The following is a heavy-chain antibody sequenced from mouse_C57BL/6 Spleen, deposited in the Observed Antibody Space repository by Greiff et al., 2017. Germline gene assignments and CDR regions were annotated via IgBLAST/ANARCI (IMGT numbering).Heavy chain of an antibody. CDR3: AINYGSIYWYFDV. D-gene: IGHD1-1*01. Sequence: QVQLQQPGAELVKPGASVKVSCKASGYTFTSYWMHWVKQRPGQGLEWIGRIHPSDSDTNYNQKFKGKATLTVDKSSSTAYMQISSLTSEDSAVYYCAINYGSIYWYFDVWGTGTTVTVSS. V-gene: IGHV1-74*01. J-gene: IGHJ1*03. CDR2: IHPSDSDT. CDR1: GYTFTSYW.